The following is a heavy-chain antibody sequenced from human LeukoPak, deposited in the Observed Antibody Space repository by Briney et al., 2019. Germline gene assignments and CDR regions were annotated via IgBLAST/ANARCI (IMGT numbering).Heavy chain of an antibody. CDR2: INHSGST. CDR3: ARVSPNCTGGVCYIYYYYMDV. Sequence: PSETLSLTCAVYGGSFSGYYWSWIRQPPGKGLEWIGEINHSGSTNYNPSLKSRVTMSVDTSKNQFSLKLSSVTAADTAVYYCARVSPNCTGGVCYIYYYYMDVWGKGTTVTVSS. V-gene: IGHV4-34*01. J-gene: IGHJ6*03. D-gene: IGHD2-8*02. CDR1: GGSFSGYY.